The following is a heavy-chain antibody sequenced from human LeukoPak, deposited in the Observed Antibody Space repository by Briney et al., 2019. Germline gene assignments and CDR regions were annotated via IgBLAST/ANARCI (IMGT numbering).Heavy chain of an antibody. V-gene: IGHV4-59*01. CDR1: GGSISSYY. D-gene: IGHD6-6*01. J-gene: IGHJ6*03. CDR2: IYYRGST. Sequence: SETLSLTCTVSGGSISSYYWSWIRQPPGKGLEWIGYIYYRGSTNYNPSLKSRVTISIDTSKNQFSLKLSSVTAADTAAYYCARVPLAARGAVYFYYMDVWGKGTPFTVSS. CDR3: ARVPLAARGAVYFYYMDV.